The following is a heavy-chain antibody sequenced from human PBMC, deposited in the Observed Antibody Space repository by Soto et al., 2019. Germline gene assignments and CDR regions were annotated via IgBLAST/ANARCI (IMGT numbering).Heavy chain of an antibody. CDR1: GGSISSSSYY. J-gene: IGHJ3*02. Sequence: SETLSLTCTVSGGSISSSSYYWGWIRQPPGKGLEWIGIIYYSGSTYYNPSLKSRVTISVDTSKNQFSLKLSSVTAADTAVYYCARGVYYSGDDYGAFDIWGQGTMVTVSS. V-gene: IGHV4-39*01. CDR3: ARGVYYSGDDYGAFDI. CDR2: IYYSGST. D-gene: IGHD5-12*01.